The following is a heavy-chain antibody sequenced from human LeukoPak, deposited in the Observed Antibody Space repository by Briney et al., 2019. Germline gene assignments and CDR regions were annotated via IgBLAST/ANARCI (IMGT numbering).Heavy chain of an antibody. D-gene: IGHD6-13*01. CDR3: ARDRGIAAAGTSDY. Sequence: ASVKVSCKASGYTFTSYGISWVRQAPGQGLEWMGWISAYNGNTNYAQKLQGRVTMTTDTSTSTAYMELRSPRSDDTAVYYCARDRGIAAAGTSDYWGQGTLVTVSS. J-gene: IGHJ4*02. CDR1: GYTFTSYG. V-gene: IGHV1-18*01. CDR2: ISAYNGNT.